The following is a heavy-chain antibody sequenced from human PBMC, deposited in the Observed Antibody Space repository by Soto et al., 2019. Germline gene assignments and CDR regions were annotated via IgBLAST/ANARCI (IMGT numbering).Heavy chain of an antibody. CDR3: ASSLSRRWLEDY. Sequence: EVQLVESGGGLVKPGGSLRLSCAASGFTFSSYSMNWVRQAPGKGLEWVSSISSSSSYIYYADSVKGRFTISRDNAKNSLYLQMNSLRAEDTAVYYCASSLSRRWLEDYWGQGTLVTVSS. CDR1: GFTFSSYS. D-gene: IGHD6-19*01. CDR2: ISSSSSYI. J-gene: IGHJ4*02. V-gene: IGHV3-21*01.